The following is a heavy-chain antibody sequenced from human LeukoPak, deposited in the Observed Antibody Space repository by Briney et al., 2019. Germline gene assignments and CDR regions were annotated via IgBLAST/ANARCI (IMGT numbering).Heavy chain of an antibody. CDR1: GGSVTSTNW. J-gene: IGHJ4*02. CDR3: AREGGFYRPLDY. Sequence: TSETLSLTCDVPGGSVTSTNWWTWVRQPPGKGLEWIGEVHLDGRTNYNPSLKSRLTMSVDLPENHISLKLTSVTAADTAVYYCAREGGFYRPLDYSGQGTLVTVSS. CDR2: VHLDGRT. D-gene: IGHD3-3*01. V-gene: IGHV4-4*02.